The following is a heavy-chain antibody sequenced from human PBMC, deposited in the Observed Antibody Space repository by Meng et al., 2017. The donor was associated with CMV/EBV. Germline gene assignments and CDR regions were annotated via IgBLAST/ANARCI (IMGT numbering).Heavy chain of an antibody. D-gene: IGHD3-22*01. CDR3: ARAHYDSSGYYDFDY. J-gene: IGHJ4*02. Sequence: SGYTFTGYCMHWVRQAPGQGLEWMGWINPNSGGTNYAQKFQGRVTMTRDTSISTAYMELSRLRSDDTAVYYCARAHYDSSGYYDFDYWGQGTLVTVSS. CDR1: GYTFTGYC. V-gene: IGHV1-2*02. CDR2: INPNSGGT.